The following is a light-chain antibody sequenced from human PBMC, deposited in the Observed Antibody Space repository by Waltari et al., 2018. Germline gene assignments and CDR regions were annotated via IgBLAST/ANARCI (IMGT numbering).Light chain of an antibody. CDR2: GAS. J-gene: IGKJ1*01. CDR3: QQANDLPPT. V-gene: IGKV1-12*01. Sequence: TGRARQGIASWLAWYQQKPGKAPQLLIYGASTLQSGVPSRFSGRGSGTEFTLTINGLQPEDFATYFCQQANDLPPTFGQGTRVEI. CDR1: QGIASW.